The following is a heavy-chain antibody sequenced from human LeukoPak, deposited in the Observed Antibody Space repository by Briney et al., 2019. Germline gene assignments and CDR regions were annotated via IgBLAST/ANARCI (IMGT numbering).Heavy chain of an antibody. CDR3: YRGDLGETNPVFHL. CDR1: GYTFTDYD. D-gene: IGHD4-17*01. CDR2: INPNSAST. J-gene: IGHJ3*01. V-gene: IGHV1-8*03. Sequence: AAVKVSCKTSGYTFTDYDVHWVRQAPAQGLEWMGLINPNSASTNYAQRLQGRVTFTRDTSISIDYMELSSQTSEDAAVYFCYRGDLGETNPVFHLWGEGPLVGVSS.